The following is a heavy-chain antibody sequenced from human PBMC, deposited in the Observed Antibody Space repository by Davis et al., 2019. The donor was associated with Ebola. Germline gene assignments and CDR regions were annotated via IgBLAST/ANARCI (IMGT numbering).Heavy chain of an antibody. V-gene: IGHV1-18*01. CDR2: ISVDKGNT. Sequence: ASVKVSCKASGYTFTNYGITWVRQAPGQGLEWVGWISVDKGNTNYVQKLQGRVTMTTDTSTSTAYMELRSLRPDDTAVYYCARGGGSTQSGIDYGAREPWSPSPQ. CDR3: ARGGGSTQSGIDY. CDR1: GYTFTNYG. J-gene: IGHJ4*02. D-gene: IGHD3-10*01.